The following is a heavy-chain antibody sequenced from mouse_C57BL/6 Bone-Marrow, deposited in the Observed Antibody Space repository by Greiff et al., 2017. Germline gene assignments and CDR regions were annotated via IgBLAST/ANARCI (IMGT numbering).Heavy chain of an antibody. CDR1: GYTFTSYW. Sequence: QVHVKQSGAELVKPGASVTLSCKASGYTFTSYWMHWVKQRPGQGLEWIGMIHPNSGSTNYNEKFKSKATLTVDKSSSTAYMQLSSLTSEDSAVYYCAKMATVVATGSDYWGQGTTLTVSS. CDR2: IHPNSGST. J-gene: IGHJ2*01. V-gene: IGHV1-64*01. D-gene: IGHD1-1*01. CDR3: AKMATVVATGSDY.